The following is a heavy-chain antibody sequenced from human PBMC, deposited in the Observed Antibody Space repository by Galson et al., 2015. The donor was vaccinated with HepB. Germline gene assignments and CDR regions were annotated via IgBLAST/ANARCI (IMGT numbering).Heavy chain of an antibody. D-gene: IGHD3-9*01. CDR3: AGNPGTDITIFLDI. J-gene: IGHJ3*02. CDR1: GFTFSSYG. CDR2: ISYDGSQK. V-gene: IGHV3-30*03. Sequence: LRLSCAASGFTFSSYGMHWVRQAPGKGLEWVAVISYDGSQKYYADSVKGRFAISRDNSKNTLYLQMNSLRAEDTAVYYCAGNPGTDITIFLDIWGQGTAVTVSS.